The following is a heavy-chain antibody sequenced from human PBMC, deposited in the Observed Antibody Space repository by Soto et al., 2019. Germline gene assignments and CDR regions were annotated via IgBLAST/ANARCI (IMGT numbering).Heavy chain of an antibody. D-gene: IGHD4-17*01. CDR2: IYHSGST. CDR1: SGSISSSNW. J-gene: IGHJ6*03. Sequence: QVQLQESGPGLVKPSGTLSLTCAVSSGSISSSNWWSWVRQPPGKGLEWIGEIYHSGSTNYNPSLKSRVTISVDKSKHQFSLKLSSVTAADTAVYYCARGTTVTPYYYYYYMDVWGKGTTVTVSS. V-gene: IGHV4-4*02. CDR3: ARGTTVTPYYYYYYMDV.